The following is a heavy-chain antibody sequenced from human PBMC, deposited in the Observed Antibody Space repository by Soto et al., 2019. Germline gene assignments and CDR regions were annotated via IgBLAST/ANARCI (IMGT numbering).Heavy chain of an antibody. J-gene: IGHJ4*02. CDR1: GFTFSDCG. Sequence: QVQLVESGGGVVQPGRSLRLSCAASGFTFSDCGLHWVRQAPGKGLEWVAVVTYEETEIHYADSVRGRFTISRDNSKNRVYLKIDSLRVEDTAVYYCVKEPSSGYWRTADYWGQGPVINVSS. D-gene: IGHD6-25*01. CDR2: VTYEETEI. V-gene: IGHV3-30*18. CDR3: VKEPSSGYWRTADY.